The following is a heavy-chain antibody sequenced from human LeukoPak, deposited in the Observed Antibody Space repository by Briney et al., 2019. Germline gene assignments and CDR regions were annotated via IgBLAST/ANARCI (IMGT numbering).Heavy chain of an antibody. CDR3: ARDGGGSDC. J-gene: IGHJ4*02. Sequence: PSQTLSLTCSVSGGSTSSGDYYWSWIRQPPGKGLEWIGYVYRTGSTSYNPSLKSRVTISVDKSNNQFSLKLRSVTAADTAVYYCARDGGGSDCWGQGTLVTVSS. CDR2: VYRTGST. CDR1: GGSTSSGDYY. V-gene: IGHV4-30-4*01. D-gene: IGHD2-15*01.